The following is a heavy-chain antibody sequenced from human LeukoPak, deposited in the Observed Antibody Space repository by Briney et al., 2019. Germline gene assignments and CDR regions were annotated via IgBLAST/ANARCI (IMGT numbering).Heavy chain of an antibody. Sequence: GGSLRLSCAASAFSVGSNYMTWVRQAPGKGLEWVSLIYSGGSTYYADSVKGRFTISRDNSRNTLYLQMNSLRAEDTAVYYCAKPHFDYWGQGALVTVSS. CDR2: IYSGGST. J-gene: IGHJ4*02. CDR3: AKPHFDY. CDR1: AFSVGSNY. V-gene: IGHV3-66*04.